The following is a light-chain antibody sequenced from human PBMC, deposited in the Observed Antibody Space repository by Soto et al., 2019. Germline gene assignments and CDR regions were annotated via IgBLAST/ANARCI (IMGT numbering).Light chain of an antibody. CDR1: QSVLSTY. J-gene: IGKJ4*01. Sequence: EILMTQYPVTLSVSPGERATLSCRASQSVLSTYLAGYQQKPGQAPRLLIFGVSNRAAGIPARFSGSGSGTEFTLTISSLQSEDFAVYYCQQYGDWPLTFGGGTKVDIK. V-gene: IGKV3-15*01. CDR2: GVS. CDR3: QQYGDWPLT.